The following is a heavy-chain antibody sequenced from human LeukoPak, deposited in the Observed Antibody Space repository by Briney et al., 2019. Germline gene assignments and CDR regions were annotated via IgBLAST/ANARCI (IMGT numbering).Heavy chain of an antibody. Sequence: GGSLRLSCVPSGFTFSAYVLTWVRQAPGKGPEWVSSISTSGDNTYYADSVKGRFIISRDNSNNTLYLQMNSLRGEDTAVYSCSKLVGATMTSDYWGQGTLVTVSS. D-gene: IGHD1-26*01. CDR1: GFTFSAYV. CDR2: ISTSGDNT. CDR3: SKLVGATMTSDY. J-gene: IGHJ4*02. V-gene: IGHV3-23*01.